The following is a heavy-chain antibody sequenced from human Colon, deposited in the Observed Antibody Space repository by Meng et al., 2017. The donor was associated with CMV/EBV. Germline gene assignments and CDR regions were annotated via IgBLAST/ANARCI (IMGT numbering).Heavy chain of an antibody. CDR2: INPDSGAT. J-gene: IGHJ3*01. V-gene: IGHV1-2*02. CDR3: ARNSDYYDSAGYYYDRAFDL. D-gene: IGHD3-22*01. Sequence: ASVKVSCKASGYVFSDCYINWVRQAPGQGLEWVGWINPDSGATYYTQRFQGRVTMTRDTSGRTAYMELSSLRSDDTAIYYCARNSDYYDSAGYYYDRAFDLWGQGTMVTVSS. CDR1: GYVFSDCY.